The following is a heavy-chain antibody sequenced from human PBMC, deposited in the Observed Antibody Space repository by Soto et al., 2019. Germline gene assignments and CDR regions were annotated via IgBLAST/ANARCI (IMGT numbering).Heavy chain of an antibody. Sequence: PSETLSLTCAVYGGSFCGYYWSWIRQPPGKGLEWIGEINHSGSTNYNPSLKSRVTISVDTSKNQFSLKLSSVTAADTAVYYCANGVGGVGYYYYGMDVWGQGTTVTVSS. J-gene: IGHJ6*02. CDR1: GGSFCGYY. D-gene: IGHD3-16*01. CDR2: INHSGST. V-gene: IGHV4-34*01. CDR3: ANGVGGVGYYYYGMDV.